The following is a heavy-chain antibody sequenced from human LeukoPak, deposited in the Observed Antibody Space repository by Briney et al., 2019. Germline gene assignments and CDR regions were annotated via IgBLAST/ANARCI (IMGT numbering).Heavy chain of an antibody. D-gene: IGHD5-24*01. Sequence: PGGSLRLSCAASGFTFSDYYMSWIRQALGKGLEWVSYISSSGSTIYYADSVKGRFTISRDNAKNSLYLQMNSLRAEDTAVYFFFRQKTAYEMDAFDIWGQGTMVTVSS. J-gene: IGHJ3*02. V-gene: IGHV3-11*01. CDR2: ISSSGSTI. CDR1: GFTFSDYY. CDR3: FRQKTAYEMDAFDI.